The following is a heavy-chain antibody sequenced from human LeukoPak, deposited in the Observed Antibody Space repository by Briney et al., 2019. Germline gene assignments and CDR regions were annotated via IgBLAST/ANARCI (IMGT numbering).Heavy chain of an antibody. CDR2: IYSGGST. CDR1: GFTVRNNY. V-gene: IGHV3-66*01. CDR3: ATGERMVRGDGVDY. J-gene: IGHJ4*02. D-gene: IGHD3-10*01. Sequence: GGSLRLSCAASGFTVRNNYMSWVRQAPGRGLEWVSVIYSGGSTYYADSVKGRFTISRDNSKNTLYLQMNSLRAEDTAVYSCATGERMVRGDGVDYWGQGTLVTVSS.